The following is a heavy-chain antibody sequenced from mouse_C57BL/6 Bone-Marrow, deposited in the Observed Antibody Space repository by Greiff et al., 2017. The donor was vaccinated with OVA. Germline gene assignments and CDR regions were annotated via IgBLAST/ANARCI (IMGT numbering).Heavy chain of an antibody. J-gene: IGHJ3*01. V-gene: IGHV1-9*01. CDR1: GYTFTSYW. CDR2: ILPGSGST. CDR3: GRSYFRPWAFAY. D-gene: IGHD2-14*01. Sequence: QVQLQQPGAELVMPGASVKLSCKASGYTFTSYWMHWVKQRPGHGLEWIGEILPGSGSTNYNEKFKGKATFTADTSSNTAYMQLSSLTTEDSAIYYRGRSYFRPWAFAYRGQGTLVTVSA.